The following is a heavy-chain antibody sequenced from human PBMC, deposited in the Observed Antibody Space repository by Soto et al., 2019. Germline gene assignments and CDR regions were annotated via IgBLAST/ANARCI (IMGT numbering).Heavy chain of an antibody. J-gene: IGHJ4*02. CDR2: INAGNGNT. CDR3: ARDLVSGMTTFADY. CDR1: GYTFTSYA. D-gene: IGHD3-16*01. V-gene: IGHV1-3*01. Sequence: QVQLVQSGAEVKKPGASVKVPCKASGYTFTSYAMHWVRQAPGQRLEWMGWINAGNGNTKYSQKFQGRVTITRDTSASTAYMELSSLRSVDTAVYYCARDLVSGMTTFADYWGQGTLVTVSS.